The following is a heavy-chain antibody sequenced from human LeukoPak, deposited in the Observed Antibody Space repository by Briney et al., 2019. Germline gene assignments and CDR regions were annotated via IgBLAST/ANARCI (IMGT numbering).Heavy chain of an antibody. CDR3: ASAGIAAAGSYYYYGMDV. D-gene: IGHD6-13*01. V-gene: IGHV3-23*01. CDR2: ISGSGGST. Sequence: GGSLRLSCAASGFTFSSYAMSWVRQAPGKGLEWVSAISGSGGSTYYADSVKGRFTISRDNSKNTLYLQMNSLRAEDTAVYYCASAGIAAAGSYYYYGMDVWGQGTTVTVSS. J-gene: IGHJ6*02. CDR1: GFTFSSYA.